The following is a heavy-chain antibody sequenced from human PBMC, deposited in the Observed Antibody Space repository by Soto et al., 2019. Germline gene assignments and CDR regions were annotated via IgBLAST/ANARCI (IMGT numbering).Heavy chain of an antibody. V-gene: IGHV3-48*01. CDR3: ARPPYYYDSSGYYVY. Sequence: PGGSLRLSCAASGFTFSTYSMNWVRQAPGKGLEWVSYISSSSTIFYTDSVKGRFTVSRDNAKNSLYLQMNSLRAEDTAVYYCARPPYYYDSSGYYVYWGQGTLVTVSS. CDR2: ISSSSTI. D-gene: IGHD3-22*01. J-gene: IGHJ4*02. CDR1: GFTFSTYS.